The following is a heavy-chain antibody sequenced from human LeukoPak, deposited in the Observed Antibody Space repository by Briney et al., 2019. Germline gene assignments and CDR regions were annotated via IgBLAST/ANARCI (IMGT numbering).Heavy chain of an antibody. D-gene: IGHD4-23*01. CDR3: AGELVTGS. CDR1: GFSFSSYW. V-gene: IGHV3-74*01. Sequence: GGSLRLSCVGSGFSFSSYWMHWVRQAPGKGLVWVSSINSDGSKTTYADSVKGRFTISRDNAKNTLSLQMDSLRAEDTAVYYCAGELVTGSWGQGTLVTVSS. J-gene: IGHJ5*02. CDR2: INSDGSKT.